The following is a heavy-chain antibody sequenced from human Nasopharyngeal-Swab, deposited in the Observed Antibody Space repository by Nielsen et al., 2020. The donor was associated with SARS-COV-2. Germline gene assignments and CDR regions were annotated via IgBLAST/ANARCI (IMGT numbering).Heavy chain of an antibody. CDR3: TREGKDYYDSSGYSHFDY. CDR2: IRSKAYGGTT. J-gene: IGHJ4*02. V-gene: IGHV3-49*04. CDR1: GFTFSSYW. D-gene: IGHD3-22*01. Sequence: GESLKISCAASGFTFSSYWMSWVRQAPGKGLEWVGFIRSKAYGGTTEYAASVKGRFTISRDDSKSIAYLQMNSLKTEDTVVYYCTREGKDYYDSSGYSHFDYWGQGTLVTVSS.